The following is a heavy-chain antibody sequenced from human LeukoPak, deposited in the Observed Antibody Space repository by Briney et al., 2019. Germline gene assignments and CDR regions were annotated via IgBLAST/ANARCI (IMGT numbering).Heavy chain of an antibody. CDR1: GGSISSYY. CDR3: ARDSDSSGLDFDY. CDR2: IYYSGST. J-gene: IGHJ4*02. V-gene: IGHV4-59*01. D-gene: IGHD3-22*01. Sequence: SETLSLTCTVSGGSISSYYWSWVRQPPGKGLEWIGYIYYSGSTKYNPSLTRRVTMSVDMSKNQFSLKLSSMTAADTAVYYCARDSDSSGLDFDYWGQGTLVTVSS.